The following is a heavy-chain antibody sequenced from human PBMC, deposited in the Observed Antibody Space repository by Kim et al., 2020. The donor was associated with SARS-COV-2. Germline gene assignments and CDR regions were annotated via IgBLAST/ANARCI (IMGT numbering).Heavy chain of an antibody. J-gene: IGHJ2*01. CDR2: ISSSSSYI. Sequence: GGSLRLSCAASGFTFSSYSMNWVRQAPGKGLEWVSSISSSSSYIYYADSVKGRFTISRDNAKNSLYLQMNSLRAEDTAVYYCARDLHWEGSRGAAFDLWGRGTLVTVSS. CDR1: GFTFSSYS. V-gene: IGHV3-21*01. CDR3: ARDLHWEGSRGAAFDL. D-gene: IGHD1-26*01.